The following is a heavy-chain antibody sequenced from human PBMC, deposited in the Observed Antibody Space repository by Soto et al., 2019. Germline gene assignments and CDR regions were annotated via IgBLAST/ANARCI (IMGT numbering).Heavy chain of an antibody. D-gene: IGHD2-2*01. CDR3: ARRLVVPAATGYYYYMDV. Sequence: GESLKISCKGSGYSFTSYWIGWVRQMPGKGLEWMGIIYPGDSDTRYSPSFQGQVTISADKSISTAYLQWSSLKASDTAMYYCARRLVVPAATGYYYYMDVWGKGTTVTVSS. J-gene: IGHJ6*03. CDR2: IYPGDSDT. CDR1: GYSFTSYW. V-gene: IGHV5-51*01.